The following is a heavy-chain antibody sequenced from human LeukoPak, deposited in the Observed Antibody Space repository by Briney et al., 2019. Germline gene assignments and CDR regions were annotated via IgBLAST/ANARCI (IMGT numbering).Heavy chain of an antibody. D-gene: IGHD4-11*01. CDR1: GFTFSSYW. CDR2: ISSSSSYI. CDR3: ARDPPTTVTTTGFDY. J-gene: IGHJ4*02. V-gene: IGHV3-21*01. Sequence: GGSLRLSCAASGFTFSSYWMSWVRQAPGKGLEWVSSISSSSSYIYYADSVKGRFTISRDNAKNSLYLQMNSLRAEDTAVYYCARDPPTTVTTTGFDYWGQGTLVTVSS.